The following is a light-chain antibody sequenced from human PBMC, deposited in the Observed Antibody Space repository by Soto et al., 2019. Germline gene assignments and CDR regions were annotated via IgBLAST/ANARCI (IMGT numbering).Light chain of an antibody. CDR2: DVI. CDR1: SSDVGGYNY. V-gene: IGLV2-14*03. Sequence: QSVLTQPASVSGSPGQSITISCTGTSSDVGGYNYVSWYQQHPGKAPKLMIYDVIYRPVGVSNRFSGSKSGNTASLTVSGLQAEDEADYYCSSYASSTTPYVFGTGTQLTVL. J-gene: IGLJ1*01. CDR3: SSYASSTTPYV.